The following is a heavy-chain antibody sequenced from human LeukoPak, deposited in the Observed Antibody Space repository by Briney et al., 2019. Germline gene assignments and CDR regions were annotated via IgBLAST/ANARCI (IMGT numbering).Heavy chain of an antibody. CDR3: ARTRGYYFDY. Sequence: ASVRVSCKASGYSFTNYYMHWVRQAPGQGLEWMGMINPSGGSTTYAQKFQGRVTMTRDMSTSTVYMELSSLTSEDTTVYYCARTRGYYFDYWGQGTLVTVSS. CDR2: INPSGGST. CDR1: GYSFTNYY. V-gene: IGHV1-46*01. J-gene: IGHJ4*02.